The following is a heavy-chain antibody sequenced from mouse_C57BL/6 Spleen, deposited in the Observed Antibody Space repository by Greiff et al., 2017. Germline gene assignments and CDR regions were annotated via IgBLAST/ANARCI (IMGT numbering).Heavy chain of an antibody. D-gene: IGHD2-4*01. V-gene: IGHV7-1*01. CDR3: ARGNYDYDLHYYAMDY. CDR1: GFTFSDFY. Sequence: EVNVVESGGGLVQSGRSLRLSCATSGFTFSDFYMEWVRQAPGKGLEWIAASRNKANDYTTEYSASVKGRFIVSRDTSQSILYLQMNALRAEDTAIYYCARGNYDYDLHYYAMDYWGQGTSVTVSS. CDR2: SRNKANDYTT. J-gene: IGHJ4*01.